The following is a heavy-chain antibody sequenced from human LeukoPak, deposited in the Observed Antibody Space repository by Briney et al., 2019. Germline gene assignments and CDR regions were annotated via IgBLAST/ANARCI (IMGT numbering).Heavy chain of an antibody. CDR3: ARESSSRLGAGY. CDR2: IYSSGTT. D-gene: IGHD2-2*01. J-gene: IGHJ4*02. Sequence: GGSLRLSCAASGFTVSTNYMSWVREAPGKGLEWVSIIYSSGTTYYADSMKGRFTISRDNSKNTLYLQMNNVRAEDTAVYYCARESSSRLGAGYWGQGTLVTVSS. CDR1: GFTVSTNY. V-gene: IGHV3-53*01.